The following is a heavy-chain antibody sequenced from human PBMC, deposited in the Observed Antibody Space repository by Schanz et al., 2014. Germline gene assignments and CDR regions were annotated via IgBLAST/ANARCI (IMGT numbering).Heavy chain of an antibody. Sequence: QVQLVQSGSELKKPGASVKVSCKASGYTFTSYAMNWVRQAPGQGLEWVGWINTNTGNPTYAQGFTGRFVFSLDTXXSTAYLQISSLKXXXXAAYYCTTETIAMAGTFSIWGQGTLVTVSS. CDR2: INTNTGNP. CDR1: GYTFTSYA. CDR3: TTETIAMAGTFSI. D-gene: IGHD6-19*01. J-gene: IGHJ4*02. V-gene: IGHV7-4-1*02.